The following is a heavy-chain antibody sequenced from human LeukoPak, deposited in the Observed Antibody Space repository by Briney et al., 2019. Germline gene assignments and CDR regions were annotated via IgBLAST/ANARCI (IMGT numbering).Heavy chain of an antibody. D-gene: IGHD3-9*01. CDR2: ISSSSSYI. J-gene: IGHJ4*02. V-gene: IGHV3-21*01. Sequence: PGGSLRLSCAASGFSVSSNYMNWVRQAPGKWLEWVSSISSSSSYIYYADSVKGRFTISRDNAKNSLYLQMNSLRAEDTAVYYCAREREILRYFDWLLDYWGQGTLVTVSS. CDR1: GFSVSSNY. CDR3: AREREILRYFDWLLDY.